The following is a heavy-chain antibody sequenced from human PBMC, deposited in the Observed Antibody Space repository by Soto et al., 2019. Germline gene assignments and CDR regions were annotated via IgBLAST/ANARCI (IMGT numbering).Heavy chain of an antibody. CDR2: ISAYNGNT. V-gene: IGHV1-18*01. Sequence: QVQLVQSGAEVKKPGASVKGSCKASGYTFTSYGISWVRQAPGQGLEWMGWISAYNGNTNYAQKLQGRVTMTPDTSTSTAYMELRSLRSDDTAVYYCARDPAAEGPGYYYMDVWGKGTTVTVSS. J-gene: IGHJ6*03. D-gene: IGHD3-10*01. CDR1: GYTFTSYG. CDR3: ARDPAAEGPGYYYMDV.